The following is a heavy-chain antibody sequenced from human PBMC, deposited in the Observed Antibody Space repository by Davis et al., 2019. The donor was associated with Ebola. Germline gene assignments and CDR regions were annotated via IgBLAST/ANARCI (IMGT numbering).Heavy chain of an antibody. Sequence: GGSLRLSCAASGFTFSSYGMHWVRQAPGKGLEWVAVISYDGSNKYYADSVKGRFTISRDNSKNTLYLQMNSLRAEDTAVYYCAKEDYYYDSSGYGTPHFDYWGQGTLVTVSS. CDR1: GFTFSSYG. V-gene: IGHV3-30*18. D-gene: IGHD3-22*01. CDR2: ISYDGSNK. J-gene: IGHJ4*02. CDR3: AKEDYYYDSSGYGTPHFDY.